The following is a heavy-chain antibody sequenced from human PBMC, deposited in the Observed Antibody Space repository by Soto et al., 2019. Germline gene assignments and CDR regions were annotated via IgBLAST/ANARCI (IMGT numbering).Heavy chain of an antibody. J-gene: IGHJ6*02. Sequence: QVQLVQSGAEVKKPGASVKVSCKASGFTFSAYYIYWVRQAPGQGHEWIVWINANRGGTNNAQKCQGRVTMTRETSTSTVYMDLRAMISAVKAVYYCARSLLEDYRSSWRSAYYGMDVWGQGTTVTVSS. V-gene: IGHV1-2*02. CDR1: GFTFSAYY. CDR3: ARSLLEDYRSSWRSAYYGMDV. CDR2: INANRGGT. D-gene: IGHD6-19*01.